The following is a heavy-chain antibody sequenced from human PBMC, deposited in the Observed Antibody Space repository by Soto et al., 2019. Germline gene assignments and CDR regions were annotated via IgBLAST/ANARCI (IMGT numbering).Heavy chain of an antibody. CDR3: ARGVPAAGTDWFDP. Sequence: SETLSLTCTVSGGSISNYYWSWIRQSAEKRLEWIGRVSSTGSSYYNPSLKSRVTISVDTSKNQVSLNLTSVTAADTAVYYCARGVPAAGTDWFDPWGQGTLVTVSS. CDR1: GGSISNYY. V-gene: IGHV4-4*07. J-gene: IGHJ5*02. D-gene: IGHD6-13*01. CDR2: VSSTGSS.